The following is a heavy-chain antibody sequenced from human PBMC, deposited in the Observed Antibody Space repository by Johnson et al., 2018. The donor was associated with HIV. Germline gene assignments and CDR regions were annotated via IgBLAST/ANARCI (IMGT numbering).Heavy chain of an antibody. CDR2: INWNRGSI. Sequence: VQLVESGGGVVQPGGYLRLSCAASGFTFDDYGMSWVRQAPGKGLEWVSGINWNRGSIGYADSVKGRFTISRDNAKNSLYLQMNSLRAEDTAVYYCARVHSGGAFDIWGQGTMVTVSS. J-gene: IGHJ3*02. CDR1: GFTFDDYG. V-gene: IGHV3-20*04. CDR3: ARVHSGGAFDI.